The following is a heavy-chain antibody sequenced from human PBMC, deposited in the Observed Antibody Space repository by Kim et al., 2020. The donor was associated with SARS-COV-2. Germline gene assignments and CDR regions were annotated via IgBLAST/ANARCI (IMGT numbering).Heavy chain of an antibody. CDR2: ISYDGSNK. CDR1: GFTFSSYG. J-gene: IGHJ6*02. V-gene: IGHV3-33*05. Sequence: GGSLRLSCAASGFTFSSYGMHWVRQAPGKGLEWVAVISYDGSNKYYADSVKGRFTISRDNSKNTLYLQMNSLRAEDTAVYYCAREIGSTVTFYYYYGMDVWGQGTTVTVS. CDR3: AREIGSTVTFYYYYGMDV. D-gene: IGHD4-17*01.